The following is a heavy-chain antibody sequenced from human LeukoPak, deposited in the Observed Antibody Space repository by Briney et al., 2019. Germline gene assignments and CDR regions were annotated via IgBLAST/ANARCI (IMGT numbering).Heavy chain of an antibody. Sequence: GGSLRLSCAASGFTFTNAWMSWVRQAPGRGLEWVGRIKSKTDGGTPDYAAPVKGRFTISRDDSKNMPYLQMNSLKTEDTAVYYCTTGAYDILTGYYHWYFDLWGRGTLVTVSS. CDR1: GFTFTNAW. D-gene: IGHD3-9*01. CDR2: IKSKTDGGTP. V-gene: IGHV3-15*01. CDR3: TTGAYDILTGYYHWYFDL. J-gene: IGHJ2*01.